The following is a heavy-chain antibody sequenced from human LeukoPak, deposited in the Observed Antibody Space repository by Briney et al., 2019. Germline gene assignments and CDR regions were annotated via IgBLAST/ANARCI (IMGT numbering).Heavy chain of an antibody. J-gene: IGHJ6*04. V-gene: IGHV1-2*02. CDR2: INPNSGGT. CDR3: VRYCSGGSCFYGVDV. D-gene: IGHD2-15*01. CDR1: GYTFTGYY. Sequence: ASVKVSCKASGYTFTGYYMHWVRQAPGQGLEWMGWINPNSGGTNYAQKFQGRVTMTRDTSISTAYMELSRLRSDDTAVYYCVRYCSGGSCFYGVDVWGKGTTVTVSS.